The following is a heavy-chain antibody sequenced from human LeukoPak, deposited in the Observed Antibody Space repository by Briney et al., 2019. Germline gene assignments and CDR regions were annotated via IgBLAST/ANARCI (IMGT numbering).Heavy chain of an antibody. Sequence: GGSLRLSCAASGFTFNTYTMNWVRQAPGKGLEWVSYISGSSGIIDYADSVRGRFTISRDNAKNSLYLQMNSLRDEDTAVYYCAGEKYYYDSSGFYVGWFDPWGQGTLVTVSS. CDR3: AGEKYYYDSSGFYVGWFDP. V-gene: IGHV3-48*02. D-gene: IGHD3-22*01. CDR2: ISGSSGII. CDR1: GFTFNTYT. J-gene: IGHJ5*02.